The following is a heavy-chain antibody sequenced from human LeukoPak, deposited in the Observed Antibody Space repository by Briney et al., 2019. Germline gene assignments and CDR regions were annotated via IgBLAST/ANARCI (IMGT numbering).Heavy chain of an antibody. V-gene: IGHV4-31*03. CDR2: IYYSGST. D-gene: IGHD6-13*01. Sequence: SETLSLTCTVSGGSISSGGYYWSWIRQHPGKGLEWIGYIYYSGSTYYNPSLKSRVTIPVDTSKNQFSLKLSSVTAADTAVYYCARLGIAAAGSFDYWGQGTLVTVSS. J-gene: IGHJ4*02. CDR1: GGSISSGGYY. CDR3: ARLGIAAAGSFDY.